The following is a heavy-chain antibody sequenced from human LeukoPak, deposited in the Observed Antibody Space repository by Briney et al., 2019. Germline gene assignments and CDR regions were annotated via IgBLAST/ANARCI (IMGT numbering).Heavy chain of an antibody. CDR3: ARGGKGTYYYGSGSSDFDY. J-gene: IGHJ4*02. Sequence: SGTLSLTCAVSGGSIISNTWWTWVRQPPGKGLEWIGEVYQSGSTNYNPSLKSRVTISVDKSKNRFSLKVNSVTAADTAVYYCARGGKGTYYYGSGSSDFDYWGQGTLVTVSS. V-gene: IGHV4-4*02. CDR2: VYQSGST. CDR1: GGSIISNTW. D-gene: IGHD3-10*01.